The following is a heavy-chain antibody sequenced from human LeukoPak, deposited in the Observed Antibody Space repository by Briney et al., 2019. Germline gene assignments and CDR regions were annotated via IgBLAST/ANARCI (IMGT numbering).Heavy chain of an antibody. J-gene: IGHJ6*02. CDR2: ISRDGTNK. CDR3: ARVAVIRGVIDN. CDR1: GYTFTGYY. Sequence: SCKASGYTFTGYYMHWVRQAPGKGLEWVAVISRDGTNKYYADSVKGRFTISRDNSKNTVYLQMNSQSAEDTAVYYCARVAVIRGVIDNWGQGTTVTVSS. V-gene: IGHV3-30*03. D-gene: IGHD3-10*01.